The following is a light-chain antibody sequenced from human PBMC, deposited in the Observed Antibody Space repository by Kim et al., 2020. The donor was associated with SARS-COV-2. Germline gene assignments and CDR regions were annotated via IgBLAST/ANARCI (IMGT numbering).Light chain of an antibody. CDR3: QQYGSSST. Sequence: SSPWERATLSCRSSQSVSSSYLAWYQQKPGQAPRLLIYGASSRATGIPDRFSGSGSGTDFTLTISRLEPEDFAVYYCQQYGSSSTFGQGTKVDIK. J-gene: IGKJ1*01. CDR2: GAS. V-gene: IGKV3-20*01. CDR1: QSVSSSY.